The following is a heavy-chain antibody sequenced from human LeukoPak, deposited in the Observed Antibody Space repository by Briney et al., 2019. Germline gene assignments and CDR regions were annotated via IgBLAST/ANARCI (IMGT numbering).Heavy chain of an antibody. D-gene: IGHD3-22*01. V-gene: IGHV4-39*01. CDR1: GGSISSSSYY. Sequence: KPSETLSLTCTVSGGSISSSSYYWGWIRQPPGKGLEWIGSIYYSGSTYYNPSLKSRVTISVDTSKNQFSLKLSSVTAADTAVYYCARFREYYYDSSGYRRTNWFDPWGQGTLVTVSS. CDR3: ARFREYYYDSSGYRRTNWFDP. J-gene: IGHJ5*02. CDR2: IYYSGST.